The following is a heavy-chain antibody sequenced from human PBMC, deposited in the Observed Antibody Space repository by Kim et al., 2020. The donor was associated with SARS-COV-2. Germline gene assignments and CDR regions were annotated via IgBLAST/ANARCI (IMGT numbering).Heavy chain of an antibody. D-gene: IGHD6-13*01. CDR3: ARDLRPVKNIIYSSSWYHSGAFYYYGMDV. CDR1: GFTFSSYS. V-gene: IGHV3-21*01. CDR2: ISSSSSYI. J-gene: IGHJ6*02. Sequence: GGSLRLSCAASGFTFSSYSMNWVRQAPGKGLEWVSSISSSSSYIYYADSVKGRFTISRDNAKNSLYLQMNSLRAEDTAVYYCARDLRPVKNIIYSSSWYHSGAFYYYGMDVWGQGTTVTVSS.